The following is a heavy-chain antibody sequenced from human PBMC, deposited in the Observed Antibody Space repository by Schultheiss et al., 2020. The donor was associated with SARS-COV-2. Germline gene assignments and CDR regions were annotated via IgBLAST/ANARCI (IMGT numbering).Heavy chain of an antibody. CDR1: GFTFSSYD. V-gene: IGHV3-13*01. D-gene: IGHD2-15*01. CDR2: IGTAGDT. J-gene: IGHJ5*02. Sequence: GGSLRLSCAASGFTFSSYDMHWVRQATGKGLEWVSAIGTAGDTYYPGSVKGRFTISRENAKNSLYLQMNSLRAEDTAVYYCAKDGGCSGGSCYSGDWFDPWGQGTLVTVSS. CDR3: AKDGGCSGGSCYSGDWFDP.